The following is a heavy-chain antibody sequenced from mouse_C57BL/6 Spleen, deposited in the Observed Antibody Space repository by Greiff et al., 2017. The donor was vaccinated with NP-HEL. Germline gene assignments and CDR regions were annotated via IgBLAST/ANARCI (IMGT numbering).Heavy chain of an antibody. V-gene: IGHV1-82*01. CDR3: ARYRWLDAMDY. J-gene: IGHJ4*01. D-gene: IGHD2-3*01. CDR2: IYPGDGDT. Sequence: QVQLQQSGPELVKPGASVKISCKASGYAFSSSWMNWVKQRPGKGLEWIGRIYPGDGDTNYNGKFKGKATLTADKSSSTAYMQLSSLTSEDSAVYFCARYRWLDAMDYWGQGTSVTVSS. CDR1: GYAFSSSW.